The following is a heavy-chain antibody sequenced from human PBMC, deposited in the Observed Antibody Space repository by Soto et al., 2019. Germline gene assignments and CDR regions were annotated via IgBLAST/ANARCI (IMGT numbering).Heavy chain of an antibody. CDR3: ATGGRAWLVSSDVTY. CDR1: GFTFSDYA. CDR2: VSHDGRNT. J-gene: IGHJ4*02. D-gene: IGHD6-19*01. Sequence: VQLVESGGGVVQPGRSLRLSCAASGFTFSDYAMHWVRQAPGKGLEWVAVVSHDGRNTHYADSVKGRFPISRDSAKNTGSLEMTSLRAADTAVYYCATGGRAWLVSSDVTYWGQGALVTVSS. V-gene: IGHV3-30*03.